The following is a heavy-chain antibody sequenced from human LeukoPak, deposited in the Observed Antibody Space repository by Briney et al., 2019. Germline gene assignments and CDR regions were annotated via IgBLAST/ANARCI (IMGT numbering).Heavy chain of an antibody. CDR2: ISGSGGST. CDR1: GFTFSSYG. J-gene: IGHJ4*02. D-gene: IGHD6-19*01. Sequence: GGTLRLSCAASGFTFSSYGMSWVRQAPGKGLEWVSAISGSGGSTYYADSVKGRFTISRDNSKNTLYLQMNSLRAEDTAVYYCAKASSSGWYHASLDYWGQGTLVTVSS. CDR3: AKASSSGWYHASLDY. V-gene: IGHV3-23*01.